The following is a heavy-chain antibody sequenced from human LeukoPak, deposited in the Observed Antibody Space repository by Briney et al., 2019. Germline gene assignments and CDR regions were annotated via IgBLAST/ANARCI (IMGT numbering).Heavy chain of an antibody. J-gene: IGHJ4*02. CDR2: ISYDGSNK. D-gene: IGHD3-10*01. V-gene: IGHV3-30*03. Sequence: PGGSLRLSCAASGFTFSSYGMHWVRQAPGKGLEWVAVISYDGSNKYYADSVKGRFTISRDNSKNTLYLQMNSLRAEDTAVYYCAVNMVRGSRDYWGQGTLVTVSS. CDR3: AVNMVRGSRDY. CDR1: GFTFSSYG.